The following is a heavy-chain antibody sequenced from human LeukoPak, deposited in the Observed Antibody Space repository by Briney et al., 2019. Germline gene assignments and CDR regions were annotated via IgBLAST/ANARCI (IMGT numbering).Heavy chain of an antibody. CDR3: ARVRRYFDWLTALAGFDP. D-gene: IGHD3-9*01. V-gene: IGHV4-34*01. CDR2: INHRGST. Sequence: SETLSLTCAVDGGSFSGYYWSWIRQPPGKGREWIGEINHRGSTNYNPSLKSRVTISVAPSQNQFYLKLSSVTAAATAVYYCARVRRYFDWLTALAGFDPWGQGPLVPVSS. CDR1: GGSFSGYY. J-gene: IGHJ5*02.